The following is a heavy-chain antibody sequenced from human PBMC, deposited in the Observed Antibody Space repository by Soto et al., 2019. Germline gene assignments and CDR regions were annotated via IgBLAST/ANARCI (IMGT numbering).Heavy chain of an antibody. J-gene: IGHJ5*02. D-gene: IGHD5-12*01. Sequence: ASVKVSCKASGYTFFTYDISWVRQAPGQGLEWMGWISTYSGDTKYAQKFQGRVTMTTDTSTTTAYLELRSLRSDDTAVYYCARHHGPTTSENWFDPWGQGNLVTVSS. CDR3: ARHHGPTTSENWFDP. V-gene: IGHV1-18*01. CDR1: GYTFFTYD. CDR2: ISTYSGDT.